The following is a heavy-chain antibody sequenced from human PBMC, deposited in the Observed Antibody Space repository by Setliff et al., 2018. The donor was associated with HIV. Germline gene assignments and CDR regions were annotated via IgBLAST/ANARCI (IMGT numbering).Heavy chain of an antibody. Sequence: SEILSLTCTVSGGSISSHYWSWIRQPPGKGLEWIGYIYYSGSTNYNPSLKSRVTISLDASKNKISLKLTSVTSADTAVYYCAREGDGIDFWGQGTLVTVS. CDR1: GGSISSHY. V-gene: IGHV4-59*11. CDR2: IYYSGST. D-gene: IGHD2-21*02. CDR3: AREGDGIDF. J-gene: IGHJ4*02.